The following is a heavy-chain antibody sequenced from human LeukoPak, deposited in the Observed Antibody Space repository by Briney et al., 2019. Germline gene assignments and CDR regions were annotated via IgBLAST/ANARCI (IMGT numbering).Heavy chain of an antibody. V-gene: IGHV4-59*01. CDR3: ARDLGVVVASYGMDV. D-gene: IGHD2-15*01. CDR2: IYYSGST. Sequence: PSETLSLTCTVSGGSISSYYWSWIRQPPGKGLEWIGYIYYSGSTNYNPSLKSRVTISVDTSKNQFSLKLSSVTAADTAVYYCARDLGVVVASYGMDVWGQGTTVTVSS. J-gene: IGHJ6*02. CDR1: GGSISSYY.